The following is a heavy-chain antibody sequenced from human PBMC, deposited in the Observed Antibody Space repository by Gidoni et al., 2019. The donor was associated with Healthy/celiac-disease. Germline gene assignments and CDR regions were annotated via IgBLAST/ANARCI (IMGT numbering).Heavy chain of an antibody. V-gene: IGHV3-30*03. D-gene: IGHD7-27*01. CDR3: ARDRNWAPDY. Sequence: QVRLVESGGGVVQPGRSLRLSCAASGFTFSSYGMHWVRQAPGKGLEWVAVISYDGSNKYYADSVKGRFTISRDNSKNTLYLQMNSLRAEDTAVYYCARDRNWAPDYWGQGTLVTVSS. CDR1: GFTFSSYG. J-gene: IGHJ4*02. CDR2: ISYDGSNK.